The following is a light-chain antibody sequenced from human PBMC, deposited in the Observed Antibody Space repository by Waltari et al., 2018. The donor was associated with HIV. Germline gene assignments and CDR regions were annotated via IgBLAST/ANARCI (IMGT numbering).Light chain of an antibody. J-gene: IGLJ2*01. CDR1: SSAVGGYNY. CDR3: TSYTSSRTWV. Sequence: QSALTQPASVSGSPGQSITISCTGTSSAVGGYNYVSWYQQHPGKAPKVMINDVSNRPSGVSNRFSGSKSGNTASLTISGLQAEDEADYYCTSYTSSRTWVFGGGTKLTVL. CDR2: DVS. V-gene: IGLV2-14*03.